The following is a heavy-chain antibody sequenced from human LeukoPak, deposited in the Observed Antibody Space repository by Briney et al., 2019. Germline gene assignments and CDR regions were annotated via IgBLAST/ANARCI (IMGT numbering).Heavy chain of an antibody. D-gene: IGHD1-26*01. J-gene: IGHJ6*03. Sequence: ASVKVSCKASGYTFTNSGFSWVRQAPGQGLEWMGWISAYNGNTNYAQKFQGRVTMTTDTSTSTAYMELRSLRSDDTAVYYCAREGGSHYADYYYMDVWGKGTTVTVSS. CDR1: GYTFTNSG. CDR3: AREGGSHYADYYYMDV. V-gene: IGHV1-18*01. CDR2: ISAYNGNT.